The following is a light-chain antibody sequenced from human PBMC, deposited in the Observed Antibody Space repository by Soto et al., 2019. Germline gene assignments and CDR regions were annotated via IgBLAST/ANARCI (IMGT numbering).Light chain of an antibody. V-gene: IGLV2-14*01. CDR2: EVS. CDR3: GSYTGTIYV. CDR1: SGDVGVYKF. J-gene: IGLJ1*01. Sequence: QSVLTQPPSASATPGQRVTISCSGTSGDVGVYKFVSWYQQHPGKAPKLIIYEVSNRPSGVSSRFSGSMSGNTASLTISGLQAEDEADYYCGSYTGTIYVFGTGTKVTVL.